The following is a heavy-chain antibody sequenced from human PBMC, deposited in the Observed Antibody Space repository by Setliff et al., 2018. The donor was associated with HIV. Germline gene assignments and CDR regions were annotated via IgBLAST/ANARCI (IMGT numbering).Heavy chain of an antibody. CDR2: ISGSGGST. V-gene: IGHV3-23*01. D-gene: IGHD2-21*02. CDR3: ATKAYCGGDCYYLTHAFDI. J-gene: IGHJ3*02. CDR1: GFTFSSYA. Sequence: GGSLSLSCAASGFTFSSYAMSWVRQAPGKGLEWVSAISGSGGSTYYADSVKGRFTISRDNSKNTLYLQMNSLRAEDTAVYYCATKAYCGGDCYYLTHAFDIWGQGTMVTVSS.